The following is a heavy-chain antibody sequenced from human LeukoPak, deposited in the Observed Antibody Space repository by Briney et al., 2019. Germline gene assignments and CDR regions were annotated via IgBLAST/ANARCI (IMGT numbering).Heavy chain of an antibody. D-gene: IGHD2-15*01. CDR2: ISSSSSYI. J-gene: IGHJ4*02. CDR1: GFTFSSYS. Sequence: GGSLRLSCAASGFTFSSYSMNWVRQAPGKGLEWVSSISSSSSYIYYADSVKGRFTISRDNAKNSLYPQMNSLRAEDTAVYYCASCSGGSCYSGRIDYWGQGTLVTVS. CDR3: ASCSGGSCYSGRIDY. V-gene: IGHV3-21*01.